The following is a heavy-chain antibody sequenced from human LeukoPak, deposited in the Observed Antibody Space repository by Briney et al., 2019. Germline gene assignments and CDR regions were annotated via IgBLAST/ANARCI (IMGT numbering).Heavy chain of an antibody. CDR1: GGSISSGGYY. Sequence: SETLSLTCTVSGGSISSGGYYWSWIRQHPGKGLEWIGYIYYSGSTYYNPSLKSRVTISVDTSKNQFSLKLSSVTAADTAVYYCASSTEEYYDFWSGYRGSYGMDVWGQGTTVTVSS. V-gene: IGHV4-31*03. J-gene: IGHJ6*02. CDR2: IYYSGST. CDR3: ASSTEEYYDFWSGYRGSYGMDV. D-gene: IGHD3-3*01.